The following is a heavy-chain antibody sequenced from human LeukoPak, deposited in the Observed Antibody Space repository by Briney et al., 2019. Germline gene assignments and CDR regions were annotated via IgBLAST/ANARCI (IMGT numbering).Heavy chain of an antibody. D-gene: IGHD3-3*01. Sequence: GGSLRLSCAASGFTFSSYAMHWVRQAPGKGLEWVSYISSSGSTIYYADSVKGRFTISRDNAKNSLYLQMNSLRAEDTAVYYCARRYDFWSGYYGSKQYGMDVWGQGTAVTVSS. CDR1: GFTFSSYA. V-gene: IGHV3-48*04. CDR2: ISSSGSTI. J-gene: IGHJ6*02. CDR3: ARRYDFWSGYYGSKQYGMDV.